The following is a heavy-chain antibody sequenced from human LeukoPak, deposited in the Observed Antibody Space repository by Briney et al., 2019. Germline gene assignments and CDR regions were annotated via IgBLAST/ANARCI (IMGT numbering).Heavy chain of an antibody. CDR1: GFTFSDYY. Sequence: AGGSLRLSCAASGFTFSDYYMSWIRQAPGKGLEWVSYISSSGSTIYYADSVKGRFTISRDNAKNSLYLQMNSLRAEDTAVYYCATSPPQLWSPYYFDYWGQGTLVTVSS. J-gene: IGHJ4*02. V-gene: IGHV3-11*01. D-gene: IGHD5-18*01. CDR2: ISSSGSTI. CDR3: ATSPPQLWSPYYFDY.